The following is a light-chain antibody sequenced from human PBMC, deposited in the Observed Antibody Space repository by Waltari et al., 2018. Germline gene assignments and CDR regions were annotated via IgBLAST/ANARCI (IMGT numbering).Light chain of an antibody. J-gene: IGLJ1*01. V-gene: IGLV2-14*01. CDR2: DVN. CDR3: SSFTSSSTYV. CDR1: SGDVGAYNY. Sequence: QSALTQPASVSGSPGQSIAISCTGASGDVGAYNYVSWSQQPPGKAPNLRIYDVNKRPSGVSERFSGSKSGNTASLTISGLQAEDEADYYCSSFTSSSTYVFGTGTKVTVL.